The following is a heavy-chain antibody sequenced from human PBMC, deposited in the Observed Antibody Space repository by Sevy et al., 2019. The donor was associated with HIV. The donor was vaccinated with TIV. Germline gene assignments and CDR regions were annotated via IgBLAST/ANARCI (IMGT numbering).Heavy chain of an antibody. Sequence: GGSLRLSCVGSGFTFSSYWMTWVRQAPGKGLEWVANIKQDESEKYYMDSVKGRVTISRDNVKKSLYFEMNSLRDEDTAVYYCARVQQWLATYFYYYGMDVWGQRTTVTVSS. J-gene: IGHJ6*02. CDR3: ARVQQWLATYFYYYGMDV. D-gene: IGHD6-19*01. CDR1: GFTFSSYW. CDR2: IKQDESEK. V-gene: IGHV3-7*01.